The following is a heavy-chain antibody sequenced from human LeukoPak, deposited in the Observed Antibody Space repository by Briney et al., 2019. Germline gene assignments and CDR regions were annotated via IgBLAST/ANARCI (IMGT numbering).Heavy chain of an antibody. CDR1: GFRFSDAA. J-gene: IGHJ3*02. D-gene: IGHD3-16*02. Sequence: GGSLRLSCAASGFRFSDAAMTGVRQAPGKGLGWVLLIGSVGHSTYYGDSVKGRFTISRDNTKNTLSLQMNSLRVEDTAMYYCAKDIELSILGLGTMVTVSS. CDR2: IGSVGHST. CDR3: AKDIELSI. V-gene: IGHV3-23*01.